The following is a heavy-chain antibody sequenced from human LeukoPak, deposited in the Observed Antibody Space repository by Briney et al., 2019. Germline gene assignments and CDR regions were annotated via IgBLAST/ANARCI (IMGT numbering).Heavy chain of an antibody. J-gene: IGHJ5*02. CDR3: ARTSLGGAWFDP. CDR2: SYYNGST. Sequence: PSQTLSLTCTVSGGSISSGDYYWSWIRQPPGKGLEWSGYSYYNGSTYYNPSLKSRVTISVDTSKNQFSLKLSSVTAADTAVYYCARTSLGGAWFDPWGQGTLVTVSS. V-gene: IGHV4-30-4*08. CDR1: GGSISSGDYY. D-gene: IGHD3-10*01.